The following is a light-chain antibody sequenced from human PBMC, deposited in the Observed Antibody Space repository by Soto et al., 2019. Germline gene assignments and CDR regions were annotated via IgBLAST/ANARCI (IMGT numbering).Light chain of an antibody. CDR2: DAS. CDR1: HDVGSS. CDR3: QKYDTAPLT. Sequence: QMTQSPPSLSASIGDTVTVTCRASHDVGSSLAWYQHRPEKSPRLLIYDASTRQSGVPARFRGSGSGTDFTLAIDTLRPEDAATYYCQKYDTAPLTFGGGTKVEVK. J-gene: IGKJ4*01. V-gene: IGKV1-27*01.